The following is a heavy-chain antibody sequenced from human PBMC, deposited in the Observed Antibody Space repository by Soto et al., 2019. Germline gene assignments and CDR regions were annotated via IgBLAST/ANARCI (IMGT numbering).Heavy chain of an antibody. CDR2: IHYSGST. J-gene: IGHJ6*02. D-gene: IGHD5-18*01. Sequence: QVQLQESGPGLVKPSQTLSLTCSVSGGSISSAGYYWSWIRQHPGKGLEWIGYIHYSGSTYYNPSRASRVTTSVETSKHECSLNLSAVTAADTAVYYCARFTGMVNRYHYYGLDVWGQGTTVGVSS. V-gene: IGHV4-31*03. CDR3: ARFTGMVNRYHYYGLDV. CDR1: GGSISSAGYY.